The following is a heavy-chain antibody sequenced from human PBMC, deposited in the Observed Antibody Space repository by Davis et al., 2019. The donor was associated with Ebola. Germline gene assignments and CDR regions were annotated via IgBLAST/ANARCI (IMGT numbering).Heavy chain of an antibody. CDR1: GFTFSNAW. CDR2: IKSKTDGGTT. Sequence: PGGSLRLSCAASGFTFSNAWMSWVRQAPGKGLEWVGRIKSKTDGGTTDYAAPVKGRFTISRDDSKNTLYLQMNSLKTEDTAVYYCTTSRVTPPRWELPDRYYYYYMDVWGKGTTVTVSS. D-gene: IGHD1-26*01. V-gene: IGHV3-15*01. J-gene: IGHJ6*03. CDR3: TTSRVTPPRWELPDRYYYYYMDV.